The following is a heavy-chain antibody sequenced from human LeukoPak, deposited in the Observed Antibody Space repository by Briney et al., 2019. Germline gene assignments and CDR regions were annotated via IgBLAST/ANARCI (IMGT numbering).Heavy chain of an antibody. Sequence: HPGRSLRLSCAASGFTFSSYAMHWVRQAPGKGLEWVAVISYDGSNKYYADSVKGRFTISRDNSKNTLYLQMNSLKTEDTAVYYCASPQRGSNNWNYFWGQGTLVTVSS. V-gene: IGHV3-30-3*01. J-gene: IGHJ4*02. CDR3: ASPQRGSNNWNYF. D-gene: IGHD1-7*01. CDR1: GFTFSSYA. CDR2: ISYDGSNK.